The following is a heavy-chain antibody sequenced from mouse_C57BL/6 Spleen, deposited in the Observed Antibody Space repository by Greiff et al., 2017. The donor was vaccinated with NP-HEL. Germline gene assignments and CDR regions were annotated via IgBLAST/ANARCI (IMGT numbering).Heavy chain of an antibody. J-gene: IGHJ2*01. CDR3: ARQNTTGNYFDY. CDR1: GFTFSSYG. D-gene: IGHD1-1*01. Sequence: EVQRVESGGDLVKPGGSLKLSCAASGFTFSSYGMSWVRQTPDKRLEWVATISSGGSYTYYPDSVKGRFTISRDNAKNTLYLQMSSLKSEDTAMYYCARQNTTGNYFDYWGQCTTLTVSS. CDR2: ISSGGSYT. V-gene: IGHV5-6*01.